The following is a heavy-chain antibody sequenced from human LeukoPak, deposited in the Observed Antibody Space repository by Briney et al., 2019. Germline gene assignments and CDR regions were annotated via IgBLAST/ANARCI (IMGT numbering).Heavy chain of an antibody. V-gene: IGHV1-2*02. CDR3: ATRGGQYSSSWYDEYFQH. CDR2: INPNSGGT. CDR1: GYTFTGYY. D-gene: IGHD6-13*01. Sequence: ASVKVSCKASGYTFTGYYMHWVRQAPGQGLEWMGWINPNSGGTNYAQKLQGRVTMTTDTSTSTAYMELRSLRSDDTAVYYCATRGGQYSSSWYDEYFQHWGQGTLVTVSS. J-gene: IGHJ1*01.